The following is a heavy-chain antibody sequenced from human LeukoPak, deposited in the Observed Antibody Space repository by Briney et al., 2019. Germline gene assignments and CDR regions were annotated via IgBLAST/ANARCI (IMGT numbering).Heavy chain of an antibody. J-gene: IGHJ4*02. V-gene: IGHV3-7*01. CDR3: ARSFFQWNYGSCLDS. D-gene: IGHD1-7*01. CDR1: GFTFSTYW. Sequence: GGSLRLSCAASGFTFSTYWMSWVRQAPGKGLEWVANIQQDGNEKYYVDSVKGRFTISRDNAKNSLYLQMNSLRVEDTAVYYCARSFFQWNYGSCLDSWGQGTLVTVSS. CDR2: IQQDGNEK.